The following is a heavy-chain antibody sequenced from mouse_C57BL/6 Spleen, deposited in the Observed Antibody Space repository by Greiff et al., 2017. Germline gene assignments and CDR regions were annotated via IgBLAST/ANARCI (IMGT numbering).Heavy chain of an antibody. Sequence: EVQLQQSGPELVKPGASVKISCKASGYTFTDYYMNWVKQSHGKSLEWIGDINPNNGGTSYNQKFKGKATLTVDKSSSTAYMELRSLTSEDSAVYYCARFDDWYFDVWGTGTTVTVSS. CDR2: INPNNGGT. CDR3: ARFDDWYFDV. J-gene: IGHJ1*03. CDR1: GYTFTDYY. V-gene: IGHV1-26*01. D-gene: IGHD2-3*01.